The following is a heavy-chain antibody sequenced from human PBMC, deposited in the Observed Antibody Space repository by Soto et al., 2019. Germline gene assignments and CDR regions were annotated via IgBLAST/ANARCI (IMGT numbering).Heavy chain of an antibody. CDR1: GYSFTNYG. J-gene: IGHJ6*03. Sequence: QDQLVQSGVEVKKPGASVKVSCKASGYSFTNYGITWVRQAPGQGFEWMGWISAYSGNTNYAQKFQGRVTMTTDASTSTAYLELRSLRSDDTAVYYCARDRGLAPPVAGNTHYYYYMDVWGKGTTVTVSS. V-gene: IGHV1-18*01. CDR3: ARDRGLAPPVAGNTHYYYYMDV. D-gene: IGHD6-19*01. CDR2: ISAYSGNT.